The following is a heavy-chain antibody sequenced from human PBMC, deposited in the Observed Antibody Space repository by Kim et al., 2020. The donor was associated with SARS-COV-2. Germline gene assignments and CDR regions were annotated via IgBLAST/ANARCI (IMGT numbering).Heavy chain of an antibody. D-gene: IGHD2-2*01. CDR3: ARGAPAASFDY. J-gene: IGHJ4*02. V-gene: IGHV3-21*01. Sequence: YYADSVKGRFTISRDNAKNSLYLQMNSLRAEDTAVYYCARGAPAASFDYWGQGTLVTVSS.